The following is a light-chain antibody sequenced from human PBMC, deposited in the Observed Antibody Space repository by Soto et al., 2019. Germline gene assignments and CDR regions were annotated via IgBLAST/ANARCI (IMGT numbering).Light chain of an antibody. CDR3: QQYKSYWT. CDR1: QSITNW. CDR2: EAS. V-gene: IGKV1-5*03. J-gene: IGKJ1*01. Sequence: DFRMTQSPSTLSASVGDRVTITCQASQSITNWLAWYQLKPGKAPKLLIHEASNLHSGVSSRFTGSGSGTDFTLTITSLQPEDFATYYCQQYKSYWTFGQGTKVDIK.